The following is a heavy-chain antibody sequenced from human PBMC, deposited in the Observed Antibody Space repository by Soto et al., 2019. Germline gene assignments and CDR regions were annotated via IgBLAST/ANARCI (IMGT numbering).Heavy chain of an antibody. V-gene: IGHV2-5*02. CDR1: GFSLNSRGVG. D-gene: IGHD3-9*01. Sequence: XGPTLVNPTQTLTLTCTFSGFSLNSRGVGVGWVRQPPGKALEWLSIVYWDDDKRYRPSLRSRLSIRKDTPKNQVVLTLTNTDPVDTATYYCVHRGPVDETGMGFDFWGQGSLVTVSS. J-gene: IGHJ4*02. CDR2: VYWDDDK. CDR3: VHRGPVDETGMGFDF.